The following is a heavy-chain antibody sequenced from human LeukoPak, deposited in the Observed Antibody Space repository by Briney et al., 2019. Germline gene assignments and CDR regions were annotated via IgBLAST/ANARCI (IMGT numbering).Heavy chain of an antibody. V-gene: IGHV3-11*04. Sequence: PGGSLRLSCAASGFTFSDYYMSWIRQAPGKGLEWVSYISSISSTIYYADSVKGRFTISRDNAKNSLFLQMNSLRAEDTAVYYCARGLHYYDTGGYYYPDAFDIWGQGTMVTVSS. CDR1: GFTFSDYY. CDR2: ISSISSTI. D-gene: IGHD3-22*01. J-gene: IGHJ3*02. CDR3: ARGLHYYDTGGYYYPDAFDI.